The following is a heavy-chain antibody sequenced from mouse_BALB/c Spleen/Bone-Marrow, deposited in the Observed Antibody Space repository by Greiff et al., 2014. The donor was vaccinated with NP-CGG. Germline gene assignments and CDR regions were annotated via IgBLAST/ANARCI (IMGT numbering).Heavy chain of an antibody. CDR2: IYSDGGST. CDR1: EYEFPSHD. D-gene: IGHD1-1*01. Sequence: EVQLVESGGGLVQPGESLKLSCESNEYEFPSHDMSWVRKTPEKRLELVAAIYSDGGSTYYPDTMERRFIISRDNSKKTLDLQMSSLRSEDTACYYCARHGDDYGSSLCAYWGQGTLVTVSA. CDR3: ARHGDDYGSSLCAY. V-gene: IGHV5-2*01. J-gene: IGHJ3*01.